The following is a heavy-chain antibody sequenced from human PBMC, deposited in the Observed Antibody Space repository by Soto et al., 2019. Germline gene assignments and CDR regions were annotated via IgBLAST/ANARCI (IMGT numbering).Heavy chain of an antibody. CDR2: ISASNGNT. Sequence: SVKVSCQASGYPFTNYGNSWVRQAPGQGLEWMGGISASNGNTNYAQKLQVGVTITTDTSTRTAYMELRRPRANDPAVTYCARGMGCSGSDDDGGR. CDR3: ARGMGCSGSDDD. V-gene: IGHV1-18*01. D-gene: IGHD1-26*01. J-gene: IGHJ2*01. CDR1: GYPFTNYG.